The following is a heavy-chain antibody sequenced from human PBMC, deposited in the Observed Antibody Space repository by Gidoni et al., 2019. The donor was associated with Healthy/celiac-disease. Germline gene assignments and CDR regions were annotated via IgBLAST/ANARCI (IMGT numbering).Heavy chain of an antibody. CDR2: FDPEGGET. CDR1: GYTLTELS. J-gene: IGHJ2*01. Sequence: QVQLVQSGAEVQKPGASVKVSCKVSGYTLTELSMHWVRQAPGKGLEWMGGFDPEGGETIYAQKFQGRGTMTEDTATDTAYMELSSLRSEDTAVYYWSTAGGWYFDLWGRGTLVTVSS. CDR3: STAGGWYFDL. V-gene: IGHV1-24*01.